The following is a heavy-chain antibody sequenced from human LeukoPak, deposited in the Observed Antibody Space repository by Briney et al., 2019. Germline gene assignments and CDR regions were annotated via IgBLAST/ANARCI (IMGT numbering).Heavy chain of an antibody. Sequence: PWASVKVSCKASGYTFTSYYMHWVRQAPGQGLEWMGIINPSGGSTSYAQKFQGRVTMTRDTSTSTVYMELSSLRSEDTAVYYCARDHDILTGILSTATYYFDYWGQGTLVTVSS. CDR3: ARDHDILTGILSTATYYFDY. D-gene: IGHD3-9*01. CDR2: INPSGGST. V-gene: IGHV1-46*01. J-gene: IGHJ4*02. CDR1: GYTFTSYY.